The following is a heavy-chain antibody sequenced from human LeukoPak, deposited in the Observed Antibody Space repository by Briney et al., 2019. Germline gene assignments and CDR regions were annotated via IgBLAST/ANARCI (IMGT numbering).Heavy chain of an antibody. Sequence: GGSLRLSCAASGFTFSSYAMSWVRQAPGKGLEWVSGISSSGSTTYYTDSVKGRFTISRDNSKNTLYLQMNSLRAEDMAVYYCAKDASGYYRTEYFDSWGQGTLVTVSS. D-gene: IGHD3-22*01. CDR1: GFTFSSYA. V-gene: IGHV3-23*01. J-gene: IGHJ4*02. CDR3: AKDASGYYRTEYFDS. CDR2: ISSSGSTT.